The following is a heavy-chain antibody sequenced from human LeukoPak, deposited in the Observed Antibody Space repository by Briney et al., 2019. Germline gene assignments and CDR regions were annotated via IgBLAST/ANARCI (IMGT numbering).Heavy chain of an antibody. CDR1: GFTFSSYA. CDR3: AKESDSSGYYQGGAFDI. J-gene: IGHJ3*02. V-gene: IGHV3-30-3*01. CDR2: ISYDGSNK. Sequence: PGRSLRLSCAASGFTFSSYAMHWVRQAPGKGLKWVAVISYDGSNKYYADSVKGRFTISRDNSKNTLYLQMNSLRAEDTAVYYCAKESDSSGYYQGGAFDIWGQGTMVTVSS. D-gene: IGHD3-22*01.